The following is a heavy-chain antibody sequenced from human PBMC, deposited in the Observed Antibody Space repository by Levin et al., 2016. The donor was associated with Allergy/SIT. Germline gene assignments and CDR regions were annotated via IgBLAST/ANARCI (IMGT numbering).Heavy chain of an antibody. CDR2: INESGTT. D-gene: IGHD5-18*01. J-gene: IGHJ5*01. V-gene: IGHV4-34*01. Sequence: GSLRLSCTVYGSSFSDYYWSWIRQPPGKGLEWIGEINESGTTNYSPSLRSRVTITKDTSKNQFSLNVTSLTAADTAIYFCARDGPFGYGSTYTGSPFDSWGQGTLVTVSS. CDR1: GSSFSDYY. CDR3: ARDGPFGYGSTYTGSPFDS.